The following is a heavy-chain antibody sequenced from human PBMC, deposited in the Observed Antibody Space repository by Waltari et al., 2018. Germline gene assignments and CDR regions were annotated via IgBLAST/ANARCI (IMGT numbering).Heavy chain of an antibody. D-gene: IGHD3-10*01. V-gene: IGHV5-51*01. CDR1: GYSFTSYW. CDR2: IYPGDSDT. CDR3: ATDPYGITMVRGVMRGDY. Sequence: EVQLVQSGAEVKKPGESLKISCKGSGYSFTSYWIGWVRQMPGKGLEWMGIIYPGDSDTRYSPSFQGQVTISADKSISTAYLQWSSLRSEDTAVYYCATDPYGITMVRGVMRGDYWGQGTLVTVSS. J-gene: IGHJ4*02.